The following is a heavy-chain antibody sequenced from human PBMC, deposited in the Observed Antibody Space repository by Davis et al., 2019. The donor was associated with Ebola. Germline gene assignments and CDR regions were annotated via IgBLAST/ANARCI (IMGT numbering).Heavy chain of an antibody. CDR3: ARGSLLWFGELSYYYYYGMDV. CDR2: IYYSVST. V-gene: IGHV4-59*01. D-gene: IGHD3-10*01. J-gene: IGHJ6*02. Sequence: PSETLSLTCTVSGGSISSYYWSWIRQPPGKGLEWIGYIYYSVSTNYNPSLKSRVTISVDTSKNQFSLKLSSVTAADTAVYYCARGSLLWFGELSYYYYYGMDVWGQGTTVTVSS. CDR1: GGSISSYY.